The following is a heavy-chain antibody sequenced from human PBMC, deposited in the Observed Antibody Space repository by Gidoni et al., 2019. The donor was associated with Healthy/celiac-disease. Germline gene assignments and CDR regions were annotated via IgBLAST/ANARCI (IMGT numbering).Heavy chain of an antibody. CDR1: GFTFSRYP. CDR2: RAYEGSNK. D-gene: IGHD5-12*01. Sequence: QVQLVYSWGGVVQPGRSLRLSFAASGFTFSRYPMHWDRQAPAKGLAGVAVRAYEGSNKYYANSVKGRFSISSNNSKNTLYLQMNSLGAEDTAVNYCARDDRVIVATSGLDYWGQGTLVTVSS. CDR3: ARDDRVIVATSGLDY. J-gene: IGHJ4*02. V-gene: IGHV3-30*01.